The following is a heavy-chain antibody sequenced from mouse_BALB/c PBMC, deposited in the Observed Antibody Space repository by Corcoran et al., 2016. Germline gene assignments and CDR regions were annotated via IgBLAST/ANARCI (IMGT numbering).Heavy chain of an antibody. CDR1: GYTFTDYN. D-gene: IGHD2-10*01. Sequence: EVLLQQYGPELVKPGASVKIPCKASGYTFTDYNMDWVKQSHGKSLEWIGDINPNNGGTIYNQKFKGKATLTVDKSSSTAYMELRSLTSEDTAVYYCARTYPAMDYWGQGTSVTVSS. CDR3: ARTYPAMDY. V-gene: IGHV1-18*01. J-gene: IGHJ4*01. CDR2: INPNNGGT.